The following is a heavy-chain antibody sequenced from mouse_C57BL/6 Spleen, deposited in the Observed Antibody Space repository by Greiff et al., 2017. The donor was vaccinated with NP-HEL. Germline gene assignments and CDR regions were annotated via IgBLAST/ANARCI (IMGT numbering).Heavy chain of an antibody. D-gene: IGHD1-1*01. CDR2: INPNNGGT. J-gene: IGHJ4*01. Sequence: EVKLQESGPELVKPGASVKIPCKASGYTFTDYNMDWVKQSHGKSLEWIGDINPNNGGTTYNQKFKGKATLTVDKSSSTAYMELRSLTSEDTAVYYCARALYYYGSSGAMDYWGQGTSVTVSS. CDR3: ARALYYYGSSGAMDY. CDR1: GYTFTDYN. V-gene: IGHV1-18*01.